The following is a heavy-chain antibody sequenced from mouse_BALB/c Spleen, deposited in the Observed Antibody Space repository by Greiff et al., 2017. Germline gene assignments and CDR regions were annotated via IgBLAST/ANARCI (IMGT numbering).Heavy chain of an antibody. CDR1: GYTFTSYN. J-gene: IGHJ2*01. V-gene: IGHV1-12*01. Sequence: LQQPGAELVKPGASVKMSCKASGYTFTSYNMHWVKQTPGQGLEWIGAIYPGNGDTSYNQKFKGKATLTADKSSSTAYMQLSSLTSEDSAVYYCARSEGLDYWGQGTTLTVSS. CDR2: IYPGNGDT. CDR3: ARSEGLDY.